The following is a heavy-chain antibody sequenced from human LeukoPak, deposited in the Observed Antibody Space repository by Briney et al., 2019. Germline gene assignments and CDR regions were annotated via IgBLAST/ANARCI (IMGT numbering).Heavy chain of an antibody. J-gene: IGHJ6*02. CDR3: AREEVSDWFSSADV. CDR1: GFTFSRYW. V-gene: IGHV3-7*01. D-gene: IGHD3-9*01. Sequence: GGSLRLAWAASGFTFSRYWMSWFRQAPGKGLEWVANIKEDGREGYYGGSVKGRFAISRDNAQNSLYLQMNSLRAEDTAVYYCAREEVSDWFSSADVWGQGTTVTVSS. CDR2: IKEDGREG.